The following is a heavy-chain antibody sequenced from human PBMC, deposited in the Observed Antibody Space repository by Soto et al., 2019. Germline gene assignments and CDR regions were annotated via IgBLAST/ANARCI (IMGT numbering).Heavy chain of an antibody. J-gene: IGHJ4*02. CDR1: GFTFSSYG. Sequence: GGSLRLSCAASGFTFSSYGMHWVRQSSGKGLERVAVIWYEESNTYYADSVKGRFTISRDNSKNTLYLQMNSLRAEDTAVFYCARDIQSSKWERPHFEYWGPGTLVTVSS. CDR2: IWYEESNT. CDR3: ARDIQSSKWERPHFEY. V-gene: IGHV3-33*04. D-gene: IGHD1-26*01.